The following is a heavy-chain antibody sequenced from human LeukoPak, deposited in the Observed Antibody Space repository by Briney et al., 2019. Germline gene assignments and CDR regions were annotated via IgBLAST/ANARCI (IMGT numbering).Heavy chain of an antibody. V-gene: IGHV1-46*01. CDR1: GYTFTSYY. CDR3: ARDGRDGYNYMFPFDY. CDR2: INPSSGST. J-gene: IGHJ4*02. Sequence: ASVKVSCKASGYTFTSYYIHWVRQAPGQGLEWMGIINPSSGSTSYAQKFQGRVTMTRDTSTSTVYMELSSLRSEDTAVYYCARDGRDGYNYMFPFDYWGQGTLVTASS. D-gene: IGHD5-24*01.